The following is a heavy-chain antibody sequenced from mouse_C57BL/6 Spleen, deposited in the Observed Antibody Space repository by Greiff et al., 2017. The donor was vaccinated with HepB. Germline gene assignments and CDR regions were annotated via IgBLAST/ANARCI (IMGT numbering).Heavy chain of an antibody. Sequence: EVNVVESGGGLVKPGGSLKLSCAASGFTFSSYAMSWVRQTPEKRLEWVATISDGGSYTYYPDNVKGRFTISRDNAKNNLYLQMSHLKSEDTAMYYCAREKGYGSSPYWYFDVWGTGTTVTVSS. CDR2: ISDGGSYT. CDR1: GFTFSSYA. D-gene: IGHD1-1*01. CDR3: AREKGYGSSPYWYFDV. J-gene: IGHJ1*03. V-gene: IGHV5-4*01.